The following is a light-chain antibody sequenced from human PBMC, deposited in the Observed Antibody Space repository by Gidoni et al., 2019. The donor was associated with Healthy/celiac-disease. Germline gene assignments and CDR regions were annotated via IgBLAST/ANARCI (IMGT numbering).Light chain of an antibody. V-gene: IGLV4-60*02. CDR1: SGHSSYI. Sequence: HPALTPSSSASSSLGSPVKLTCTLSSGHSSYIIAWHQQQPGKAPRYLMKLEGSGSYNKGSGVPDRFSGSSSGADRYLTISNLQFEDEADYYCETWDSTFPWVFGGGTKLTVL. CDR3: ETWDSTFPWV. CDR2: LEGSGSY. J-gene: IGLJ3*02.